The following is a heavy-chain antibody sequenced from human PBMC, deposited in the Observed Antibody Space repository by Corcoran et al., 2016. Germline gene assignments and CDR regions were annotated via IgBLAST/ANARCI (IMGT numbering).Heavy chain of an antibody. J-gene: IGHJ6*02. V-gene: IGHV4-59*01. Sequence: QVQLQESGPGLVKPSETLSLTCTVSGGSISSYYWSWIRQPPGKGLEWIGYIYYSGSTNYNPSLKSRVTISVDTSKNQFSLKLSSVTAADTAVYYCARGPRDHWSGDYYYYYGMDVWGQGTTVTVSS. CDR2: IYYSGST. CDR1: GGSISSYY. D-gene: IGHD3-3*01. CDR3: ARGPRDHWSGDYYYYYGMDV.